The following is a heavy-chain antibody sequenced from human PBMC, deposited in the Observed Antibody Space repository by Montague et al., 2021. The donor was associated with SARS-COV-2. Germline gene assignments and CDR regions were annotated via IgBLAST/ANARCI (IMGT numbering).Heavy chain of an antibody. CDR1: GASFSGYH. CDR2: DIHSGKT. CDR3: AKVSHIYETRVLGTGWFDP. J-gene: IGHJ5*02. D-gene: IGHD1-7*01. Sequence: SETLSLTCAVYGASFSGYHWTWIRQSPRRGLEWIGEDIHSGKTSYNPSPQSRLTMSVDTYKYKFSLRLSSVTAADTAVYFCAKVSHIYETRVLGTGWFDPWGQGTLVTVSS. V-gene: IGHV4-34*12.